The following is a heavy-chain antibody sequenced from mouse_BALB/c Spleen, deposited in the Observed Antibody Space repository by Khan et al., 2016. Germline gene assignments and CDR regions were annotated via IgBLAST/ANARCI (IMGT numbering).Heavy chain of an antibody. CDR3: ARGFPAMDY. J-gene: IGHJ4*01. CDR1: GYSITSDYA. Sequence: VQLKESGPGLVKPSQSLSLTCTVTGYSITSDYAWNWIRQFPGNKLEWMGYISYSGSTSYNPSLKSRISITRDTSKNQFFLQLNSVTTEDTATYYCARGFPAMDYWGQGTSVTVSS. V-gene: IGHV3-2*02. CDR2: ISYSGST.